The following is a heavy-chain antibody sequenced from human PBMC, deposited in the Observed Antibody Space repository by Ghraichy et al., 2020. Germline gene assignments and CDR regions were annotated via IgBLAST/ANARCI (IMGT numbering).Heavy chain of an antibody. J-gene: IGHJ4*02. Sequence: GESLNISCAASGFTFISYSMSWVRQAPGKGLEWVSGINGKGDNTYYADSVKGRFTISRDSSTNTLYLQLHSLRAEDTAVYFCAKEMFSSPRSAFHSWGQGTLVTVSS. V-gene: IGHV3-23*01. D-gene: IGHD6-13*01. CDR2: INGKGDNT. CDR1: GFTFISYS. CDR3: AKEMFSSPRSAFHS.